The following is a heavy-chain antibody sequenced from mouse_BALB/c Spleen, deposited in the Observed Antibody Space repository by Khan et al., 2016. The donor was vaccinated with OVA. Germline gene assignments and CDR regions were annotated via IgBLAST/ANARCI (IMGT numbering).Heavy chain of an antibody. CDR3: TRAGYGNFAY. CDR1: GYTFTSYY. Sequence: QIQLVQSGAELVKPGASVRFSCKASGYTFTSYYLYWVKQRPGQGLEWIGDINPSNGGTTFADNFKSKSTLSVDNSSSTAYLQISSLKSEDSAIYYCTRAGYGNFAYWGQGTLVTVSA. J-gene: IGHJ3*01. CDR2: INPSNGGT. D-gene: IGHD2-1*01. V-gene: IGHV1S81*02.